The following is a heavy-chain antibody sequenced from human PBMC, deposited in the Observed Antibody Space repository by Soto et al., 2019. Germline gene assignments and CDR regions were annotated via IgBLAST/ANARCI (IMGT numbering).Heavy chain of an antibody. D-gene: IGHD5-18*01. CDR3: SRGILV. J-gene: IGHJ4*02. CDR2: ISYGGGT. V-gene: IGHV4-31*03. Sequence: QVQLQESGPGLVKPSQTLSLTCTVSGGSINSGGYCWSWIRQHPGKGLDWIGCISYGGGTSYNPSLKSRVTISVDPAKNQSSLKLTPVTAASMIVYYCSRGILVWGQGALITVSS. CDR1: GGSINSGGYC.